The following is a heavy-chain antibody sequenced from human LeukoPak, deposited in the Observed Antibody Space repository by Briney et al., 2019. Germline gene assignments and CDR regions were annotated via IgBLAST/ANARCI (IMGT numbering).Heavy chain of an antibody. CDR1: GFTFSTYW. Sequence: GGSLRLSCAASGFTFSTYWMNWVRQAPGKGLEWVANIKEDGSEKYYVDSVKGRFTISRDNAKNSLSLQMNSLRAEDTAVYYCARDSQYYYDSSGYPDYWGQGSLVTVSS. V-gene: IGHV3-7*01. CDR2: IKEDGSEK. CDR3: ARDSQYYYDSSGYPDY. D-gene: IGHD3-22*01. J-gene: IGHJ4*02.